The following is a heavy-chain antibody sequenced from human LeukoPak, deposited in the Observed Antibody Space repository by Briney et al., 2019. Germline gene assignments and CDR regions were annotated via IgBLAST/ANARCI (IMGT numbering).Heavy chain of an antibody. CDR3: ARDRPSPTFWSGYYIGGFDY. V-gene: IGHV4-39*07. Sequence: NPSETLSLTCTVSGGSISSSSYYWGWIRQPPGKGLEWIGSIYYSGSTYYNPSLKSRFTISVDTSKNQFSLKLSSVTAADTAVYYCARDRPSPTFWSGYYIGGFDYWGQGTLVTVSS. CDR2: IYYSGST. J-gene: IGHJ4*02. D-gene: IGHD3-3*01. CDR1: GGSISSSSYY.